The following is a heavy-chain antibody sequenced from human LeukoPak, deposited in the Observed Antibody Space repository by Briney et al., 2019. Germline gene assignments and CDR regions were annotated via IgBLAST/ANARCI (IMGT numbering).Heavy chain of an antibody. D-gene: IGHD1-7*01. V-gene: IGHV3-23*01. CDR1: GFTFTSYS. J-gene: IGHJ4*02. CDR3: ARKAQYNGHYPLDY. CDR2: TSDRGDYT. Sequence: QSGGSLRLSCAASGFTFTSYSMSWVRQAPGKGLEWVSGTSDRGDYTYYADSVKGRFTISRDSSKNTLFLQMNSLRAEDTALYFCARKAQYNGHYPLDYWGQGTLVTDSS.